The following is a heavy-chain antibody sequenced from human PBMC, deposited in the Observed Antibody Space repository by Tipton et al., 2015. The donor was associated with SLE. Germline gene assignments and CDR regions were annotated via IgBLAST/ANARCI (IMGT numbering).Heavy chain of an antibody. V-gene: IGHV4-34*01. D-gene: IGHD2-2*01. Sequence: TLSLTCAVYGGSFSGYYWSWSRQPPGKGLEWFGESNHSGSTNYNPSLKSRVIISVDTSTNHFSLKLSSVTAADTAVYYCARTAGYQLLFRRWFDPWGQGTLVTVSS. CDR1: GGSFSGYY. CDR2: SNHSGST. J-gene: IGHJ5*02. CDR3: ARTAGYQLLFRRWFDP.